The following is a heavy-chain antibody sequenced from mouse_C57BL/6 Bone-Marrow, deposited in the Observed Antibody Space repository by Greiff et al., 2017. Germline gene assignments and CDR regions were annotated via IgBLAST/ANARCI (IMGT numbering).Heavy chain of an antibody. J-gene: IGHJ4*01. CDR1: GYTFTSYW. V-gene: IGHV1-52*01. Sequence: VQLQQPGAELVRPGSSVKLSCKASGYTFTSYWMHWVKQRPIQGLEWIGNIDPSDSETHYNQKFKDKATLTVDKSPSTAYMQLSSLTSEDSAVYDCARGGYGNYVSYYYAMDYWGQGTSVTVSS. CDR3: ARGGYGNYVSYYYAMDY. D-gene: IGHD2-1*01. CDR2: IDPSDSET.